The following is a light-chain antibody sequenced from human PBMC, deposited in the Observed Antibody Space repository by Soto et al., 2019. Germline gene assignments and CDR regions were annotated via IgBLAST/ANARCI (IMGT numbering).Light chain of an antibody. V-gene: IGLV2-14*03. CDR1: SSDVGGYNY. CDR2: GVT. J-gene: IGLJ3*02. CDR3: SSYTSSYTWI. Sequence: QSALTQPASVSGSPGQSIAISCTGTSSDVGGYNYVSWHQQHPGKAPKVLIYGVTDRPSGVSSRFSGSKSGNAASLTISGLQAEDEGDYYCSSYTSSYTWIFGGGTQLTVL.